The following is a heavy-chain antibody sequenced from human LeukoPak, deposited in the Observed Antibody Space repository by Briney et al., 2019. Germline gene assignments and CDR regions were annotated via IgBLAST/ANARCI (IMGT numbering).Heavy chain of an antibody. CDR1: GGSISSSNW. V-gene: IGHV4-4*02. D-gene: IGHD3-10*01. Sequence: PSETLSLTCAVSGGSISSSNWWSWVRQPPGKGLEWIGEIYHSGSTNYNPSLKSRVTISVDTSKNQFSLKLSSVTAADTAVYYCARSPAVLLWVGDIRFDPWGQGTLVTVSS. J-gene: IGHJ5*02. CDR2: IYHSGST. CDR3: ARSPAVLLWVGDIRFDP.